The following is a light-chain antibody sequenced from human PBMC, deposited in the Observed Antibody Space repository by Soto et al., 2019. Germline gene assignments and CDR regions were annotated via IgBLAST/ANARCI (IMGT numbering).Light chain of an antibody. J-gene: IGKJ3*01. CDR1: QSVSAN. CDR3: QQYHHWPT. Sequence: EIVLTQSPATLSVSPGETATLSCRASQSVSANLAWYQLKPGQAPRLLIYGATTSAAGFPGKFSGSGSGTEFPLTIPGLQSAVSAVYYCQQYHHWPTFGPGPKV. CDR2: GAT. V-gene: IGKV3-15*01.